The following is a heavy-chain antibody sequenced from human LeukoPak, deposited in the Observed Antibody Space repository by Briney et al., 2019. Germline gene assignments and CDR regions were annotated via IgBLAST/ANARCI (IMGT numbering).Heavy chain of an antibody. J-gene: IGHJ4*02. V-gene: IGHV3-30*18. D-gene: IGHD6-13*01. Sequence: GRSLRLSCAASGFTFSSYGMHWVRQAPGKGLEWVAVISYDGSNKYYADSVKGRFTISRDNSKNTLYLQMNSLRAEDTAVYYCAKDHSSSWSYFDYWGQGTLVTVSS. CDR2: ISYDGSNK. CDR3: AKDHSSSWSYFDY. CDR1: GFTFSSYG.